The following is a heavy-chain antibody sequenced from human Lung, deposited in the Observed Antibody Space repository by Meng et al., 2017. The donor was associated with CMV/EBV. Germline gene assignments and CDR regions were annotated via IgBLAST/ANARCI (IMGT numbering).Heavy chain of an antibody. V-gene: IGHV4-30-4*08. Sequence: QGPLPESGPGLVKPPQPLSLTCTVSGGSISSGDYYWSWIRQPPGKGLEWIGYIYYSGSTYYNPSLKSRVTISVDTSKNQFSLKLSSVTAADTAVYYCARALDTAMVTFDYWGQGTLVTVSS. J-gene: IGHJ4*02. CDR3: ARALDTAMVTFDY. D-gene: IGHD5-18*01. CDR2: IYYSGST. CDR1: GGSISSGDYY.